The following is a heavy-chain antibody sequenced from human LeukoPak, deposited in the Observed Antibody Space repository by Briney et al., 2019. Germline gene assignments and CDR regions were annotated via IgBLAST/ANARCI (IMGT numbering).Heavy chain of an antibody. CDR2: INRDGSST. D-gene: IGHD6-13*01. CDR3: ARANIAAAAID. J-gene: IGHJ4*02. V-gene: IGHV3-74*01. CDR1: GFTFINYW. Sequence: GSLRLSCAASGFTFINYWMHWVRQAPGKGLVWVSRINRDGSSTSYADSVKGRFTISRDNAKDTLYLQMNSLRAEDTAVYYCARANIAAAAIDWGQGTLVTAS.